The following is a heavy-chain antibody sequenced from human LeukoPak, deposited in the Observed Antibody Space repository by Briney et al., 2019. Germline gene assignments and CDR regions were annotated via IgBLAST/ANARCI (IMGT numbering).Heavy chain of an antibody. CDR1: GFTFSSYA. CDR2: ISGSGGST. J-gene: IGHJ4*02. D-gene: IGHD2-2*02. CDR3: AKGPPYCSSTSCYKYYFDY. V-gene: IGHV3-23*01. Sequence: GGSLRLSCAASGFTFSSYAMSWVRQAPGKGLERVSGISGSGGSTYYADSVKGRFTISRDNSKNTLYLQMNSLRAEDTAVYYCAKGPPYCSSTSCYKYYFDYWGQGTLVTVSS.